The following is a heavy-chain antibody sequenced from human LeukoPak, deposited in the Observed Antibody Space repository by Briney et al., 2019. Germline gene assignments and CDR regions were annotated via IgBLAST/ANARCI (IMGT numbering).Heavy chain of an antibody. D-gene: IGHD1-7*01. CDR2: INHSGST. V-gene: IGHV4-34*01. CDR1: GGSFSVYY. CDR3: ARDSYNWNYVFFDP. Sequence: SETLSLTCAVYGGSFSVYYWSWIREPPGKGVEWIREINHSGSTNYNPSLKSRGTISVDTSKNQFSLKLSSVTAADTAVYYCARDSYNWNYVFFDPWGQGTLVTVSS. J-gene: IGHJ5*02.